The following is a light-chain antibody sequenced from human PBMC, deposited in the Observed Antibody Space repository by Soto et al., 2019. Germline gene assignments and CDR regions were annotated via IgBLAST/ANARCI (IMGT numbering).Light chain of an antibody. CDR1: QSISSCY. CDR3: HQCGSSPWT. Sequence: EIVLTQSPGTLSLSPGERATLSCRASQSISSCYLAWYQQKPGQAPRLLISDASRRATGIPDRFSGSGSGTDFTLTISRLEPEDFAVYYCHQCGSSPWTFGQGTRVEIK. V-gene: IGKV3-20*01. J-gene: IGKJ1*01. CDR2: DAS.